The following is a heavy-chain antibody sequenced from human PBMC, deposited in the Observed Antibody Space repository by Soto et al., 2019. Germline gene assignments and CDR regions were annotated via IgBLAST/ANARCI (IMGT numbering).Heavy chain of an antibody. Sequence: SETLSLTCTVSGGSISSHYLSWVRQPPGKGLEWIGYLYYTGSTNYNASLKSQVTMSLDTSKNQFSLMLTSVTAADTAVYYCARVGATVTSQALGFDHWGQGILVTVYS. CDR2: LYYTGST. V-gene: IGHV4-59*11. J-gene: IGHJ4*02. D-gene: IGHD4-17*01. CDR3: ARVGATVTSQALGFDH. CDR1: GGSISSHY.